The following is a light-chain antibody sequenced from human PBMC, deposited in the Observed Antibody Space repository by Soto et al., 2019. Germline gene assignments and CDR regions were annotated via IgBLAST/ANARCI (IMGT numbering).Light chain of an antibody. J-gene: IGKJ4*01. Sequence: DIQMTQAPAARCASERDRITITCLASQSISRYLNWYQQKPGKVPKLLIYAASTLQSGVPSRFSGSGSGTDFTITISSLQPEDVATYYCQKYNSAPLTLGGGTKVDIK. CDR3: QKYNSAPLT. CDR1: QSISRY. CDR2: AAS. V-gene: IGKV1-27*01.